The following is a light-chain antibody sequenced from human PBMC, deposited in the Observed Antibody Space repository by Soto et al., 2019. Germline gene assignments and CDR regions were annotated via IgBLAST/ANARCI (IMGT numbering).Light chain of an antibody. CDR2: VVS. CDR1: ISYIWSYDF. Sequence: SSPSRASSVSGSTTQAIPISCAGTISYIWSYDFVSWHQQHPGKAPKLLIYVVSGRPSGVSGVSDRFSGSKSGNTASLTISGLQAEAEADYYCSSFTSTITYVSGTRSTVTV. J-gene: IGLJ1*01. CDR3: SSFTSTITYV. V-gene: IGLV2-14*02.